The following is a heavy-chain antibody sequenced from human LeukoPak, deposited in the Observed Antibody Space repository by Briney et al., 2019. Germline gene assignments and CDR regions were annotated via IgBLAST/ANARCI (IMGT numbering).Heavy chain of an antibody. J-gene: IGHJ4*02. D-gene: IGHD5-12*01. CDR1: GFTFSSYS. V-gene: IGHV3-7*01. CDR2: IKQDGSEK. Sequence: GGSLRLSCAASGFTFSSYSMNWVRQAPGKGLEWVANIKQDGSEKYYADSVKGRFTVSRDNAKNSLYLHMNSLRAEDTALYYCARGTDTGYDYFDYWGQGTLVTVSS. CDR3: ARGTDTGYDYFDY.